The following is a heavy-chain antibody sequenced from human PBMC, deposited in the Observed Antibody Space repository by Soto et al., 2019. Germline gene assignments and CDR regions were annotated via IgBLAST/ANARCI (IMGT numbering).Heavy chain of an antibody. CDR2: INSDGSST. D-gene: IGHD2-15*01. CDR3: ARAGGAWSGGSCTHNFFYGMDV. J-gene: IGHJ6*02. CDR1: GFTFSRFW. Sequence: EVPLVESGGGLVQRGGSLRVSCAASGFTFSRFWMHWVRQAPGMGLVWVSRINSDGSSTNYADSVKGRFTISRDNAKNTLYLQMNSLRVEDTAAYYCARAGGAWSGGSCTHNFFYGMDVWGQAAAVTVSS. V-gene: IGHV3-74*01.